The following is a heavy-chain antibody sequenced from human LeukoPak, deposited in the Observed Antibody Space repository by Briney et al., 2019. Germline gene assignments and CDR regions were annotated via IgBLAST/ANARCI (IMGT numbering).Heavy chain of an antibody. CDR3: ARRYSGSLGGYFDY. D-gene: IGHD1-26*01. V-gene: IGHV1-8*01. CDR1: GYTFTSYD. J-gene: IGHJ4*02. CDR2: MNPNSGNT. Sequence: ASVKVSCKASGYTFTSYDINWVRQATGQGLEWMGWMNPNSGNTGYAQKFQGRVTMTRNTSISTAYMELSSLRSEDTAVYYCARRYSGSLGGYFDYWGQGTLVTVSS.